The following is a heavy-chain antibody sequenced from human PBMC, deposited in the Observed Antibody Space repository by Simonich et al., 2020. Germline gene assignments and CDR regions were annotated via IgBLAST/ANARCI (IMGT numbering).Heavy chain of an antibody. CDR1: GFTFDDYA. J-gene: IGHJ1*01. D-gene: IGHD6-13*01. Sequence: EVQLVESGGGLVQPGRSLRLSCAASGFTFDDYAMHWVRQAPGNGREWVSGISWKRGSIGYADYVKGRFTISRDNAKNSMYLQMNSLRAEDTALYYCAKDVAAAGTEYFQHWGQGTLVTVSS. CDR2: ISWKRGSI. V-gene: IGHV3-9*01. CDR3: AKDVAAAGTEYFQH.